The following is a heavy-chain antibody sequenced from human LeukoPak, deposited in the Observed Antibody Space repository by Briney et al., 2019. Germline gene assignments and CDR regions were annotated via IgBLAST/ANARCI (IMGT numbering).Heavy chain of an antibody. CDR1: GYTFSGTGWY. Sequence: ASVKVSCKASGYTFSGTGWYLYWLRQAPGQGLECMGWIYPYTGATHYAQKFQGRVAMTRDTSISTAYMELSSLRSDDTAVYYCARGCDWLSRNYFYYMGVWGEGTTVTVSS. CDR2: IYPYTGAT. D-gene: IGHD3-9*01. CDR3: ARGCDWLSRNYFYYMGV. V-gene: IGHV1-2*02. J-gene: IGHJ6*03.